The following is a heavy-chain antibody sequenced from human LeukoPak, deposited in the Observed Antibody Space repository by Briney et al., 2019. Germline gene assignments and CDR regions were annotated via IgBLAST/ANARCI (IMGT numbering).Heavy chain of an antibody. CDR2: IIPIFDTT. CDR1: GDTFSSYA. Sequence: SVKVSCKTSGDTFSSYAISWVRQAPGQGLEWMGGIIPIFDTTNYPEKFQGRVTITADESTSTAYMELSSPRSEDTAVYYCARAYDSSGYDLDYWGQGTLVTVSS. V-gene: IGHV1-69*13. J-gene: IGHJ4*02. CDR3: ARAYDSSGYDLDY. D-gene: IGHD3-22*01.